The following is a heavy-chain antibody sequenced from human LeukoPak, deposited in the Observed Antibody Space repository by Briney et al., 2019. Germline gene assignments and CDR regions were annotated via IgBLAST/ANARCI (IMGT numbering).Heavy chain of an antibody. CDR2: IKQDGSEK. CDR1: GFTFSSYA. V-gene: IGHV3-7*03. CDR3: ARVFYGSGGWFDP. D-gene: IGHD3-10*01. Sequence: GRSLRLSCAASGFTFSSYAMHWVRQAPGKGLEWVANIKQDGSEKYYVDSVKGRFTISRDNAKNSLYLQMSSLRAEDTAVYYCARVFYGSGGWFDPWGQGTLVTVSS. J-gene: IGHJ5*02.